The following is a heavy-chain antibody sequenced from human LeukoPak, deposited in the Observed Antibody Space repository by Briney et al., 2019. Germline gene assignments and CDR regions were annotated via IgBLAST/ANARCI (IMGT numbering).Heavy chain of an antibody. D-gene: IGHD3-10*01. J-gene: IGHJ4*02. CDR3: AKGPSLITMVRGGLTYYFDY. V-gene: IGHV3-9*01. CDR2: ISWNSSSI. Sequence: PGRSLRLSCAASGFTFDDYAMHWVRQAPGKGLEWVSGISWNSSSIGYADSVKGRFTISRDNAKNSLYLQMNSLRAEDTALYYCAKGPSLITMVRGGLTYYFDYWGQGTLVTVSS. CDR1: GFTFDDYA.